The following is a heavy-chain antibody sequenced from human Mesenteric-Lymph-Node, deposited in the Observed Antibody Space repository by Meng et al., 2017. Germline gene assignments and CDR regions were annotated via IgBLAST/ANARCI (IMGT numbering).Heavy chain of an antibody. V-gene: IGHV4-34*01. Sequence: SETLSLTCAVYGGSFSGYYWSWIRQPPGKGLEWIGEINHSGSTNYNPSLKSRVTISVDTSKNQFSLKLSSVTAADTAVYYCARGIYYYDSSGPPLYYFDYWGQGTLVTVSS. CDR1: GGSFSGYY. D-gene: IGHD3-22*01. CDR3: ARGIYYYDSSGPPLYYFDY. CDR2: INHSGST. J-gene: IGHJ4*02.